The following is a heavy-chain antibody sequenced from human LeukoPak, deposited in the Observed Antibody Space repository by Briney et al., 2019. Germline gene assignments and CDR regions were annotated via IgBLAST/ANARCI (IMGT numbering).Heavy chain of an antibody. CDR1: GYTFTSYD. Sequence: ASVKVSCKASGYTFTSYDINWVRRATGQGLEWMGWMNPNSGNTGYAQKFQGRVTITADKSTSTAYMELSSLRSEDTAVYYCARGRPTPSLGELSAYYYYYMDVWGKGTTVTVSS. D-gene: IGHD3-16*02. J-gene: IGHJ6*03. CDR3: ARGRPTPSLGELSAYYYYYMDV. V-gene: IGHV1-8*03. CDR2: MNPNSGNT.